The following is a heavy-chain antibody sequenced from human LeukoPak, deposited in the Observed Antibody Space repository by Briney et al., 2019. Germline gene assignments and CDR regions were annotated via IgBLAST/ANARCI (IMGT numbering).Heavy chain of an antibody. CDR2: ISGYNGHT. V-gene: IGHV1-18*01. J-gene: IGHJ4*02. D-gene: IGHD3-10*01. CDR3: ARGQTNRLLWVGELVSNINPFDY. CDR1: GYTFSRYG. Sequence: GASVKASCKASGYTFSRYGISWVRQAPGQGLEWMGWISGYNGHTKYAQKVQGRVTMSTDTSTSTVYMELRSLISDDTGVYYCARGQTNRLLWVGELVSNINPFDYWGQGTLVTVSS.